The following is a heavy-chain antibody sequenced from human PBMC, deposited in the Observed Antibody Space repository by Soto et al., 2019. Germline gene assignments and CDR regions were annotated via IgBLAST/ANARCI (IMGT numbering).Heavy chain of an antibody. CDR1: GFTFRSYS. CDR2: ISSSSSYI. CDR3: AREGTMVRGVYYYYYGMDV. D-gene: IGHD3-10*01. Sequence: LRLSCAASGFTFRSYSMNWVRQAPGKGLEWVSSISSSSSYIYYADSVKGRFTISRDNAKNSLYLQMNSLRAEDTAVYYCAREGTMVRGVYYYYYGMDVWGQGTTVTVSS. V-gene: IGHV3-21*01. J-gene: IGHJ6*02.